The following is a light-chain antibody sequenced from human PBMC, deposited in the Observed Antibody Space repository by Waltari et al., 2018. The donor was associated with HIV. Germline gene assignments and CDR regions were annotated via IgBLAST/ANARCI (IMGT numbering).Light chain of an antibody. V-gene: IGLV6-57*03. Sequence: NFMLTQPHSVSASPGKTVTISCTRSSRSIATNPVQGYQQRPGRAPTLVTYADNQRPSGVPNRFSGSIDSSSNSASLTISGLKTEDEADYYCQSYDASNQWVFGGGTKLTVL. CDR1: SRSIATNP. CDR3: QSYDASNQWV. CDR2: ADN. J-gene: IGLJ3*02.